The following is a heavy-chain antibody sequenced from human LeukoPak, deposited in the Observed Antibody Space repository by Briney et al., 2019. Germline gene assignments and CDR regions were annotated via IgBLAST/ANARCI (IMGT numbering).Heavy chain of an antibody. CDR1: GFTVSSNY. Sequence: VGSLRLSCAASGFTVSSNYMSWVRQAPGKGLEWVSVIYSGGSTYYADSVKGRFTISRDNSKNTLYLQMNSLRAEDTAVYYCAREYYYDSSGYYRVDAFDIWGQGTMVTVSS. CDR2: IYSGGST. D-gene: IGHD3-22*01. V-gene: IGHV3-53*01. J-gene: IGHJ3*02. CDR3: AREYYYDSSGYYRVDAFDI.